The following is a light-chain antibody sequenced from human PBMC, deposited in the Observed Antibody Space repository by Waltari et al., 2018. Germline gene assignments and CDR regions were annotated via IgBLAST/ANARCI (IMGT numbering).Light chain of an antibody. V-gene: IGLV2-23*02. CDR1: SSDVGSYNL. J-gene: IGLJ2*01. Sequence: QSALTQPASVSGSPGQSTTISCTGTSSDVGSYNLVSWYQQHPGKAPKLMIYEVSKRPSGVSNRFPGSKSGNTASLTISGLQAEDEADYYCCSYAGSSTFVFGGGTKLTVL. CDR3: CSYAGSSTFV. CDR2: EVS.